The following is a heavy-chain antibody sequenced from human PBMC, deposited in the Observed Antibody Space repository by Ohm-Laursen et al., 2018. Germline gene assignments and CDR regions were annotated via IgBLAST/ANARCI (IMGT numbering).Heavy chain of an antibody. CDR1: GFTFNTYA. D-gene: IGHD2-2*02. V-gene: IGHV3-23*01. CDR3: AMKIPGSRPFDH. J-gene: IGHJ4*02. CDR2: IGAGGDT. Sequence: SLRLSCAASGFTFNTYAMNWVRQAPGKGLEWVSAIGAGGDTYYTDSVKGRFTISRDNSKNTVSLQMNSLRADDTAVYFCAMKIPGSRPFDHWGQGTLVTVSS.